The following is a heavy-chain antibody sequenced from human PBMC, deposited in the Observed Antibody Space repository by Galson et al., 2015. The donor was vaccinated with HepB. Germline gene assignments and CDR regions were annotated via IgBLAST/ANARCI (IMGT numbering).Heavy chain of an antibody. D-gene: IGHD2-8*01. V-gene: IGHV3-23*01. CDR1: GFTFSGYA. Sequence: SLRLSCAASGFTFSGYAMSWVRQSPGKGLESVSTITNNGDTTYYADSVKGRFTISRDNSKNTVYLQMNSLRAEDTAVYYCAKRHHYCNNGECHFFSFDYWGQGTLVTVSS. J-gene: IGHJ4*02. CDR3: AKRHHYCNNGECHFFSFDY. CDR2: ITNNGDTT.